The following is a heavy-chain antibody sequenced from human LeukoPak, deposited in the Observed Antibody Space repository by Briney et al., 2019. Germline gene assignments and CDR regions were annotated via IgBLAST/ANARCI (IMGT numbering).Heavy chain of an antibody. Sequence: NPSETLSLTCAVYGGSFSGYYWSWIRQPPGKGLEWIGEINHSGSTNYNPSLKSRVTISVDTSKNQFSLKLSSVTAADTAVYYCARDGESTYYYYGMDVWGQGTTVTVSS. CDR3: ARDGESTYYYYGMDV. CDR2: INHSGST. V-gene: IGHV4-34*01. CDR1: GGSFSGYY. J-gene: IGHJ6*02. D-gene: IGHD3-10*01.